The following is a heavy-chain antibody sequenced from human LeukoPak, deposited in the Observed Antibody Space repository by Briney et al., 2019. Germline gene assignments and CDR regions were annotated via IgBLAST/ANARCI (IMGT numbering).Heavy chain of an antibody. Sequence: GGSLRLSCAVSGFTFSDVWMNWVRQAPGKGLEWVGRIKSKTHGGTTDYAAPVKGRFTISRDDSSSTLYLQMNSLKTEDAAVYFCTTAPPVGWQLPDANDYWGRGTLVTVSS. J-gene: IGHJ4*02. D-gene: IGHD4-23*01. V-gene: IGHV3-15*01. CDR3: TTAPPVGWQLPDANDY. CDR1: GFTFSDVW. CDR2: IKSKTHGGTT.